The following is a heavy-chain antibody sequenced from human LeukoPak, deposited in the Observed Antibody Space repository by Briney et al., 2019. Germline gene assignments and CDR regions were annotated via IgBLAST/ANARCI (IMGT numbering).Heavy chain of an antibody. J-gene: IGHJ3*02. CDR1: GFTFSSYD. V-gene: IGHV3-13*05. CDR3: ARGRSSWDAFDI. Sequence: GGSLRLSCAASGFTFSSYDMHWVSQARGKGLEWVSAIGTAGDPYYPGSVKGRFTISRENAKNSLYLQMNSLRAGDTAVYYCARGRSSWDAFDIWGQGAMVTVSS. D-gene: IGHD6-13*01. CDR2: IGTAGDP.